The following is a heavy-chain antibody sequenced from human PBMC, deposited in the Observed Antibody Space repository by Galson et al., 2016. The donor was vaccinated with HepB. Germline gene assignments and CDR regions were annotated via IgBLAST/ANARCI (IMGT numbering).Heavy chain of an antibody. J-gene: IGHJ4*02. CDR2: IYWDDDK. Sequence: PALVKPTQTLTLTCTFSGFSLSTSGVGVGWIRQPPGKALEWLALIYWDDDKRYSPSLKNRLTITKDTSKNQVVLTMTNMDPVDTAKYYCVHSLAKYSSGWAYYFDYWGQGTLVTVSS. V-gene: IGHV2-5*02. CDR3: VHSLAKYSSGWAYYFDY. CDR1: GFSLSTSGVG. D-gene: IGHD6-19*01.